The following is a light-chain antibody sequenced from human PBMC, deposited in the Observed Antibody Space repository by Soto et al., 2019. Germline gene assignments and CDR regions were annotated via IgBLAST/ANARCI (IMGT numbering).Light chain of an antibody. CDR3: QQYGSSPRT. J-gene: IGKJ1*01. Sequence: IGLTQSPGSLSLSPGERATLSCRASQSVSSSYLAWYQKKPDQAPRLLIYAASSRATGIPDRFSGSGSGTDFTLTISRLEPEDFAVYYCQQYGSSPRTFGQGTKVEIK. CDR2: AAS. V-gene: IGKV3-20*01. CDR1: QSVSSSY.